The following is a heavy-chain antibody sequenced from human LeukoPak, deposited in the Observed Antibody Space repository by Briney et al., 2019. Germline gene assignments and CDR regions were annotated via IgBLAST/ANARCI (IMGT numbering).Heavy chain of an antibody. CDR3: AGGSTYYDSSGQVPFDY. Sequence: GGSLRLSCAASGFTFSSYRMNWVRQAPGKGLEWVSYISSSSSTIYYADSVKGRFTISRDNAKNSLYLQMNSLRAEDTAVYYCAGGSTYYDSSGQVPFDYWGQGTLVTVSS. V-gene: IGHV3-48*01. CDR2: ISSSSSTI. CDR1: GFTFSSYR. J-gene: IGHJ4*02. D-gene: IGHD3-22*01.